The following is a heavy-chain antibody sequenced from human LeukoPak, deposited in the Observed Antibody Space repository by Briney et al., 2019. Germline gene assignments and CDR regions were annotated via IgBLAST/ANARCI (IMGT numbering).Heavy chain of an antibody. J-gene: IGHJ4*02. D-gene: IGHD3-9*01. V-gene: IGHV3-48*03. CDR3: ARGSILPFDY. CDR2: ISSSGSTI. CDR1: GFTFRSYE. Sequence: QPGGSLRLSCAASGFTFRSYEMNWVRQAPGKGLEWVSYISSSGSTIYYADSVKGRFTISRDNAKNSLYLQMNSLRAEDTAVYYCARGSILPFDYWGQGTLATVSS.